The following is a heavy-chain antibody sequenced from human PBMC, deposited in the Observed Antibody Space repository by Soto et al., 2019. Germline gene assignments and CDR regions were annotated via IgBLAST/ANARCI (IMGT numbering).Heavy chain of an antibody. CDR1: GFDFRKYA. CDR3: ARAVDAAMDPLDY. CDR2: TSDDGGIQ. D-gene: IGHD5-18*01. Sequence: GGSLRLSCAASGFDFRKYAMHWVRQSPGKGPEWVAITSDDGGIQYYADSVKGRFTISRDNSKNTLYLQMTTLRSEDAAVYFCARAVDAAMDPLDYWGQGTLVTVSS. J-gene: IGHJ4*02. V-gene: IGHV3-30-3*01.